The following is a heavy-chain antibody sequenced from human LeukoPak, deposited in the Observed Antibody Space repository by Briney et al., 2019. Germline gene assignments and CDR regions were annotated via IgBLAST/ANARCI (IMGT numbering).Heavy chain of an antibody. CDR3: ASRISMIVVVSDDAFDI. CDR2: IYYSGST. J-gene: IGHJ3*02. CDR1: GGSVSSGSYY. D-gene: IGHD3-22*01. V-gene: IGHV4-61*01. Sequence: SETLSLTCTVSGGSVSSGSYYWSWIRQPPGKGLEWIGYIYYSGSTNYNPSLKSRVTISVDTSKNQFSLKLSSVTAADTAVYYCASRISMIVVVSDDAFDIWGQGTMVTVSS.